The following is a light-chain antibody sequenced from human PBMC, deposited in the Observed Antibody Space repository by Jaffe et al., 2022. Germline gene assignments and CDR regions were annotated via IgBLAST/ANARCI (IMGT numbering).Light chain of an antibody. J-gene: IGKJ2*01. CDR2: AAS. Sequence: DIQMTQSPSSLSASLGDRVTITCRASPGIYNNLAWYQQKPGKVPRLLIYAASTLQSGVPSRFSGSGSGTNFTLTISSLQPEDVATYYCQKYNSFPYTFGQGTKLEIK. V-gene: IGKV1-27*01. CDR1: PGIYNN. CDR3: QKYNSFPYT.